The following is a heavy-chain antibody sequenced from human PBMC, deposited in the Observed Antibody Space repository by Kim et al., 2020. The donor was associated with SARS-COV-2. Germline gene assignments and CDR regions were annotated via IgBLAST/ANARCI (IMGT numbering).Heavy chain of an antibody. CDR1: DFSFTGFA. Sequence: GGSLRLSCAASDFSFTGFAVHWVRQASGKGLEWLGRIRSKGYGYATSYAPSVQGRFSMSRDDSKNTASLQMSRLKIEDTAVEYCFQADWYFDLWARGSL. CDR3: FQADWYFDL. J-gene: IGHJ2*01. V-gene: IGHV3-73*01. CDR2: IRSKGYGYAT.